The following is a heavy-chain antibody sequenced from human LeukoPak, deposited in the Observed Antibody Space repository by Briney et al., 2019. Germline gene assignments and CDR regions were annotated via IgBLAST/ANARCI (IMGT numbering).Heavy chain of an antibody. CDR2: MNPNSGNT. CDR1: GYTFTSYA. V-gene: IGHV1-8*02. D-gene: IGHD2-15*01. J-gene: IGHJ4*02. CDR3: ARGYCSGGSCSAGLGY. Sequence: GASVTVSCTASGYTFTSYAMNWVRQATGQGLEWMGWMNPNSGNTGYAQKFQGRVTMTRNTSISTAYMELSSLRSGDTAVYYCARGYCSGGSCSAGLGYWGQGTLVTVSS.